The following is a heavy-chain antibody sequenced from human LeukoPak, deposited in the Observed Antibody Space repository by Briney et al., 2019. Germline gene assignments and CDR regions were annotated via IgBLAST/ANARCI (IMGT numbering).Heavy chain of an antibody. Sequence: SETLSLTCAVYGGSFSGYYWSWIRQPPGKGLEWIGEINHSGSTNYNPSLKSRVTISVDRSKNQFSLKLSSVTAADTAVYYCARAGAVTTPGAFDIWGQGTMVTVSS. D-gene: IGHD4-17*01. V-gene: IGHV4-34*01. CDR1: GGSFSGYY. J-gene: IGHJ3*02. CDR3: ARAGAVTTPGAFDI. CDR2: INHSGST.